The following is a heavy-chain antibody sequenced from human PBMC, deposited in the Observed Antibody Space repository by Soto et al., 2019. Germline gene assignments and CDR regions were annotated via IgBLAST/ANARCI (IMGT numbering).Heavy chain of an antibody. CDR3: AFTIFGVVILDP. J-gene: IGHJ5*02. CDR2: ISAYNGNS. Sequence: QVQLVQSGAEVKKPGASVKVSCKASGYTFTSYGISWVRQAPGQGLEWMGWISAYNGNSKYAQKFQGRVTMTTDTSTSTAYMELRSLRSDDTAVYYCAFTIFGVVILDPWGQGTLVTVSS. CDR1: GYTFTSYG. D-gene: IGHD3-3*01. V-gene: IGHV1-18*01.